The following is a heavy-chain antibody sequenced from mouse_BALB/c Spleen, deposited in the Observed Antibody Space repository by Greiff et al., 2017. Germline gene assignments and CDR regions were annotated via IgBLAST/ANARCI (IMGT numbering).Heavy chain of an antibody. J-gene: IGHJ3*01. CDR1: GYTFTDYN. CDR2: IYPYNGGT. CDR3: ASYDGYLWFAY. Sequence: VQLQQSGPELVKPGASVKISCKASGYTFTDYNMHWVKQNHGKSLEWIGYIYPYNGGTGYNQKFKSKATLTVDNSSSTAYMELRSLTSEDSAVYYCASYDGYLWFAYWGQGTLVTVSA. D-gene: IGHD2-3*01. V-gene: IGHV1S29*02.